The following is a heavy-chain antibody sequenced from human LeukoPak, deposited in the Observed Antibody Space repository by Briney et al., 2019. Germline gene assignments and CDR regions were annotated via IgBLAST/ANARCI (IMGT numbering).Heavy chain of an antibody. CDR1: GFTFNNHA. V-gene: IGHV3-23*01. Sequence: GGSLRLSCAASGFTFNNHAMSWVRQAPGKGLEWVSSIIGSGGTTYTADSVKGRFIISRDNSRNTLFLQMNILSTDDTAVYFCVKGGGYSYSYAMDVWGQGTTVTVSS. CDR2: IIGSGGTT. J-gene: IGHJ6*02. CDR3: VKGGGYSYSYAMDV. D-gene: IGHD2-15*01.